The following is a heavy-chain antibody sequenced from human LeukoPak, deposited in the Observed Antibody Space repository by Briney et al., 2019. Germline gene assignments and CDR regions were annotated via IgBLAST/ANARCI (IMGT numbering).Heavy chain of an antibody. CDR1: GYTFTSYD. D-gene: IGHD6-13*01. CDR2: MNPNSGNT. V-gene: IGHV1-8*01. CDR3: ASTIGYSSSWYERDDY. Sequence: ASVKVSCKASGYTFTSYDINWVRQATGQGLEWMGWMNPNSGNTGYAQKFQGRVTMTRNTYISTAYMELSSLRSEDTAVYYCASTIGYSSSWYERDDYWGQGTLVTVSS. J-gene: IGHJ4*02.